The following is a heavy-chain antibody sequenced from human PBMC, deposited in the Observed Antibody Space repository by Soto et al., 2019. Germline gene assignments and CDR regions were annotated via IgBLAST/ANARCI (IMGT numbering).Heavy chain of an antibody. V-gene: IGHV5-51*01. J-gene: IGHJ6*04. D-gene: IGHD3-10*01. CDR2: IYPGDSDT. CDR1: GYSLTSYW. CDR3: AGGGVRGVITRTRDYYGMDV. Sequence: PGESLKISCKGSGYSLTSYWIGWVRQMPGKGREWLGIIYPGDSDTRYSPSFQGQVTISADKSISTAYLQWSSLKASDTAMYYCAGGGVRGVITRTRDYYGMDVWGKGTTVTVSS.